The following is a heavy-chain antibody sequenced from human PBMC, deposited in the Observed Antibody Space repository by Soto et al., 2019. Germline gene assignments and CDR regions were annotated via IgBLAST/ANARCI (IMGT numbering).Heavy chain of an antibody. Sequence: SETLSLTCTVSGGSISSYYWSWIRQPPGKGLEWIGYIYYSGSTNYNPSLKSRVTISVDTSKNQFSLKLSSVTAADTAVYYCAREGYSSGYYYYYGMDVWGQGTTVTVCS. J-gene: IGHJ6*02. CDR2: IYYSGST. V-gene: IGHV4-59*01. CDR3: AREGYSSGYYYYYGMDV. D-gene: IGHD3-22*01. CDR1: GGSISSYY.